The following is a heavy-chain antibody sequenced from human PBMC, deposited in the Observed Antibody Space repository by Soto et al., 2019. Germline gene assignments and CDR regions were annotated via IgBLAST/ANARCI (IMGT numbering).Heavy chain of an antibody. J-gene: IGHJ1*01. CDR2: IYYSGST. CDR1: GGSISSGGYY. Sequence: SETLSLTCTVSGGSISSGGYYWSWIRQHPGKGLEWIGYIYYSGSTYYNPSLKSRVTISVDTSKNQFSLKLSSVTAADTAVYYCAAAAGTRTEYFQHWGQGTLVTVSS. V-gene: IGHV4-31*03. CDR3: AAAAGTRTEYFQH. D-gene: IGHD6-13*01.